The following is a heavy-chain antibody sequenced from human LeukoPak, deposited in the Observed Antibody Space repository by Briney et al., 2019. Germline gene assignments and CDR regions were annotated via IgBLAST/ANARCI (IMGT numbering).Heavy chain of an antibody. J-gene: IGHJ3*02. D-gene: IGHD2-15*01. V-gene: IGHV1-8*01. CDR3: AGLGYCSGGSCSDAFDI. Sequence: GASVKVSCKASGYTFTSYDINWVRQATGQGLEWMGWMNPNSGNTGYARKFQGRVTMTRNTSISTAYMELSSLRSEDTAVYYCAGLGYCSGGSCSDAFDIWGQGTMVTVSS. CDR2: MNPNSGNT. CDR1: GYTFTSYD.